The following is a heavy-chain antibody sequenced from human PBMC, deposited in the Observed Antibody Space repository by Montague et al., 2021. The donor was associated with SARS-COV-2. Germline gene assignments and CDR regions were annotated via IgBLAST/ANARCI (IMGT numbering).Heavy chain of an antibody. CDR1: GGSISSYY. V-gene: IGHV4-59*01. CDR3: ARGMGGSYLYYFDY. CDR2: IYYSGST. J-gene: IGHJ4*02. D-gene: IGHD1-26*01. Sequence: SETLSLTCTVSGGSISSYYWSWIRQPPGKGLEWIGYIYYSGSTNYNPSLKSRVTILVDMSKNQFSLKLSSVTAADTAVYYCARGMGGSYLYYFDYWGQGTLVTFSS.